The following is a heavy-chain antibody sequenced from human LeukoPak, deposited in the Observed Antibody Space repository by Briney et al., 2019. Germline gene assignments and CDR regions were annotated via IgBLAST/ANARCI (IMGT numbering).Heavy chain of an antibody. V-gene: IGHV4-59*01. CDR3: ARVGNGHFDY. CDR1: GGAISTCY. CDR2: VYYSGNT. D-gene: IGHD2-8*01. J-gene: IGHJ4*02. Sequence: KPSETLSLTCIVSGGAISTCYWSWIRQPPGKRLEWIGYVYYSGNTNYNPSLKSRVTISIDTSKNQFSLKLSSVTAADTAVYYCARVGNGHFDYWGQGTLVTVSS.